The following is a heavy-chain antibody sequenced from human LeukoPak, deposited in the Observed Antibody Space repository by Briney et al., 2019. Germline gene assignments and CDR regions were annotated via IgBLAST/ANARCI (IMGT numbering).Heavy chain of an antibody. CDR2: ISSDSNHI. J-gene: IGHJ4*02. CDR1: GFTFSTYS. CDR3: ATYGTNWGYYFDS. Sequence: GGSLILSCAASGFTFSTYSMNWVRQAPGKGLEWVSSISSDSNHIYYADSVQGRFTISRENAKKSLYLQMNSLRAENTAVYYCATYGTNWGYYFDSWGQGTLVTVSS. D-gene: IGHD7-27*01. V-gene: IGHV3-21*01.